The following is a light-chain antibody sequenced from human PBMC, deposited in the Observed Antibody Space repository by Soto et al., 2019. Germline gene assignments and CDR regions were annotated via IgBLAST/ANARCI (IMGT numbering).Light chain of an antibody. CDR3: QSYDTSLSVV. J-gene: IGLJ2*01. Sequence: QSVLTQPPSVSGAPGQRVTISCTGSSSNIGATFDVHWYQQLRGTAPKLLIFGNNNRPSGVPDRFSGSKSGTSASLAITGLQAEDEADYYCQSYDTSLSVVFGGGTQLTVL. V-gene: IGLV1-40*01. CDR2: GNN. CDR1: SSNIGATFD.